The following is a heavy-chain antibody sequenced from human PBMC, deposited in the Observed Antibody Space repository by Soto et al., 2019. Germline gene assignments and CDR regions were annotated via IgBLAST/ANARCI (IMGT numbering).Heavy chain of an antibody. D-gene: IGHD4-17*01. J-gene: IGHJ3*02. Sequence: ASVKVSCKASGYTFFTYDISWVRQAPGQGLEWMGWISTYNGNTNYAQKLQGRVTMTTDTSTSTAYMELRSLRSDDTAVYYCALYGAKKTDAFDIWGQGTMVTVSS. CDR2: ISTYNGNT. CDR1: GYTFFTYD. CDR3: ALYGAKKTDAFDI. V-gene: IGHV1-18*01.